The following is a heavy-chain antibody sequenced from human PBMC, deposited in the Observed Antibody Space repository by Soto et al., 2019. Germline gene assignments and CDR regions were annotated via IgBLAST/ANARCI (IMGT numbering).Heavy chain of an antibody. J-gene: IGHJ4*02. D-gene: IGHD2-15*01. Sequence: GGSLRLSCAASGFTFSSYGMHWVRQTPGKGLEWVSTISGTGEKTFYADAVKGRFTISRDNSKSTLFVQMNSLEAEDTAVYYCAKGGTAYCSGGTCYHPFDYWGQGTLVTVSS. CDR2: ISGTGEKT. V-gene: IGHV3-23*01. CDR1: GFTFSSYG. CDR3: AKGGTAYCSGGTCYHPFDY.